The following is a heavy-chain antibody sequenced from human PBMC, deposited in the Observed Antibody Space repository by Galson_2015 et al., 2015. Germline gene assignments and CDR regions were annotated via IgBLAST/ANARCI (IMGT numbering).Heavy chain of an antibody. CDR1: GFTFDDYA. CDR3: AKDKQGDYTNPEFDY. Sequence: SLRLSCAASGFTFDDYAMHWVRQAPGKGLEWVSGISWNSGSIGYADSVKGRFIISRDNAKNSLYLQMNSLRAEDTALYYCAKDKQGDYTNPEFDYWGQGTLVTVSS. J-gene: IGHJ4*02. D-gene: IGHD4-17*01. V-gene: IGHV3-9*01. CDR2: ISWNSGSI.